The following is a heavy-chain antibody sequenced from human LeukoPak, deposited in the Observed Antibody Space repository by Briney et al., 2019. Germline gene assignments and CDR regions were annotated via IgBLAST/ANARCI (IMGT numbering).Heavy chain of an antibody. V-gene: IGHV3-7*01. CDR1: GFTFSSYW. CDR2: IKQDGSEK. D-gene: IGHD6-19*01. J-gene: IGHJ4*02. CDR3: ARDRPEQQWLVYHDY. Sequence: GGSLRLSCAASGFTFSSYWMSWVRQAPGKGLEWVANIKQDGSEKYYVGSVKGRFTISRDNAKNSLYLQMNSLRAEDTAVYCCARDRPEQQWLVYHDYWGQGTLVTVSS.